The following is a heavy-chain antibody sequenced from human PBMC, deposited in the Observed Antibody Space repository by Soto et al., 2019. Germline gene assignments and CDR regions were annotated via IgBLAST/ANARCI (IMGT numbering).Heavy chain of an antibody. J-gene: IGHJ4*02. CDR1: GFTFSSSG. CDR3: ARYLMSRSRYFAWFFSVDQ. CDR2: MKRDGSEK. V-gene: IGHV3-7*01. Sequence: GGSLRLSCAASGFTFSSSGINWVRQAPGKGLEWVANMKRDGSEKYYVDSVKGRFTISRDNAKDSVYLQMNSLRAEDTAVYYYARYLMSRSRYFAWFFSVDQWGQGTQVTVSS. D-gene: IGHD3-9*01.